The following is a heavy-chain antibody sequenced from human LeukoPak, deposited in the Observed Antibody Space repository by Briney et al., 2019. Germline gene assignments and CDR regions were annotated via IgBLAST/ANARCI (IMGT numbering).Heavy chain of an antibody. CDR1: GGSFSGYY. CDR3: ARDLKSYYDILTGSGDDAFDI. Sequence: SETLSLTCAVYGGSFSGYYWSWIRQPPGKGLEWIGEINHSGSTNYNPSLKSRVTISVDTSKNQFSLKLSSVTAADTAVYYCARDLKSYYDILTGSGDDAFDIWGQGTMVTVSS. V-gene: IGHV4-34*01. D-gene: IGHD3-9*01. J-gene: IGHJ3*02. CDR2: INHSGST.